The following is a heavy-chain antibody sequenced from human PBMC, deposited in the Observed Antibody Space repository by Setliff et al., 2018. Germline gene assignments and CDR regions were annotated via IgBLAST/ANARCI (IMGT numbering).Heavy chain of an antibody. CDR3: ARVPHIWFGDLVTFDDAFDV. CDR1: GGAFSDHF. J-gene: IGHJ3*01. D-gene: IGHD3-10*01. V-gene: IGHV4-34*01. CDR2: INHSGST. Sequence: LSLTCTVYGGAFSDHFWSWIRQPPGKGLEWIGEINHSGSTNYNPSLKSRVTISVDASKNQFSLKLTSVTAADTAVYFCARVPHIWFGDLVTFDDAFDVWGQGTMVTVSS.